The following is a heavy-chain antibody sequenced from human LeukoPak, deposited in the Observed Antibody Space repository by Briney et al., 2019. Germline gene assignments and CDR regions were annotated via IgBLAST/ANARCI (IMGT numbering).Heavy chain of an antibody. CDR1: GYTFRSYG. CDR2: ISAYNGNT. D-gene: IGHD6-13*01. V-gene: IGHV1-18*04. CDR3: ARETNIAAAGNPLDY. Sequence: ASVKVSCKASGYTFRSYGITWVRQAPGQGLEWMGWISAYNGNTNYAQKLQGRVTMTTDTSTSTAYMELRSLRSDDTAVYYCARETNIAAAGNPLDYWGQGTLVTVSS. J-gene: IGHJ4*02.